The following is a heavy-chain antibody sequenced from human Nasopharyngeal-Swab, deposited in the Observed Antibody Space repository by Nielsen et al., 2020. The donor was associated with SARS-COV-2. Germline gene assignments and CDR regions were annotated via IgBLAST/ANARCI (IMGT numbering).Heavy chain of an antibody. Sequence: GGSLRLSCAASGFTFSSYWMSWVRQAPGKGLEWVANIKQDGSEKYYVDSVKGRFTISRDNAKNSLYLQMNSLRAEDTAVYYCARSHNDFWSGYLDYDYWGQGTLVTVSS. D-gene: IGHD3-3*01. CDR3: ARSHNDFWSGYLDYDY. V-gene: IGHV3-7*01. CDR2: IKQDGSEK. CDR1: GFTFSSYW. J-gene: IGHJ4*02.